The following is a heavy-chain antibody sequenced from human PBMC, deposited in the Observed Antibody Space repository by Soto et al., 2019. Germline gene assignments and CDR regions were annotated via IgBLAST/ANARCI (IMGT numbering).Heavy chain of an antibody. V-gene: IGHV3-48*03. Sequence: PGGSLRLSCAASGFTFSSYEMNWVRQAPGKGLEWVSYISSSGSTIYYADSVKGRFTISRDNAKNSLYLQMNSLRAEDTAVYYCASRGAEQQLAPLMDVWGQGTTVTVSS. CDR1: GFTFSSYE. CDR2: ISSSGSTI. J-gene: IGHJ6*02. CDR3: ASRGAEQQLAPLMDV. D-gene: IGHD6-13*01.